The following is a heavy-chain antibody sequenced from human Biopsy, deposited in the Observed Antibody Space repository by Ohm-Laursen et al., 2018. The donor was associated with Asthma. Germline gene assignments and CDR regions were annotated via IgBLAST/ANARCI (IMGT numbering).Heavy chain of an antibody. CDR2: IMNVFGTT. D-gene: IGHD6-19*01. CDR1: GGTFSNFA. CDR3: ARCQVGYSSGWSLLLKKIYYSGMDV. Sequence: SSVKVSCKVPGGTFSNFAISWVRQAPGQGLEWLGGIMNVFGTTNYAQKFQGRVTITADESTSTAYMEVTSLRSEDTAIYYCARCQVGYSSGWSLLLKKIYYSGMDVWGQGTAVTVSS. V-gene: IGHV1-69*01. J-gene: IGHJ6*02.